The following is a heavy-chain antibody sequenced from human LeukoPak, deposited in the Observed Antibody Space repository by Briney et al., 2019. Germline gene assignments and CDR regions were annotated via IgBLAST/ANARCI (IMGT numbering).Heavy chain of an antibody. J-gene: IGHJ4*02. V-gene: IGHV3-48*03. CDR1: GFTFSSYD. D-gene: IGHD2-2*01. Sequence: GGSLRLSCAASGFTFSSYDMNWVRQAPGKGLQWVSDISSSGTTIYYAGSVKGRFTISRDNAKNSLYLQMNSLRAEDTAVYYCARKYCSTTSCLFDNWGQGTLVTVSS. CDR2: ISSSGTTI. CDR3: ARKYCSTTSCLFDN.